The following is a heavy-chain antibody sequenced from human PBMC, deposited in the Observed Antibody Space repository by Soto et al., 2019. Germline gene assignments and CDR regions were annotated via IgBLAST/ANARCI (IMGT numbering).Heavy chain of an antibody. CDR1: GFTFSSYA. D-gene: IGHD5-18*01. V-gene: IGHV3-23*01. J-gene: IGHJ4*02. CDR3: AKDRLMGYSYGYYYFDY. CDR2: ISGSGGST. Sequence: PGGSLRLSCAASGFTFSSYAMSWVRQAPGKGLEWVSAISGSGGSTYYADSVKGRFTISRDNSKNTLYLQMNSLRAEDTAVYYCAKDRLMGYSYGYYYFDYWGQGTLVTVSS.